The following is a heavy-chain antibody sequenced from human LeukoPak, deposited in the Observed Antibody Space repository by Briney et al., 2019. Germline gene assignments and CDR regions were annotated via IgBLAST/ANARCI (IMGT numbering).Heavy chain of an antibody. CDR1: GGFNTHYY. CDR3: ARADIVVVPAAIRYYYYYMDV. J-gene: IGHJ6*03. D-gene: IGHD2-2*02. Sequence: SETLSLTCSVSGGFNTHYYWSWIRQPPGKGLEWIGYIYYSGSTNYNPSLKSRVTISVDTSKNQFSLKLSSVTAADTAVYYCARADIVVVPAAIRYYYYYMDVWGKGTTVTVSS. V-gene: IGHV4-59*01. CDR2: IYYSGST.